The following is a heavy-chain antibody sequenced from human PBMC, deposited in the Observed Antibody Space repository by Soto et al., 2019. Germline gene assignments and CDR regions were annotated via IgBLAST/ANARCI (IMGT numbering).Heavy chain of an antibody. CDR2: ITSSSSST. V-gene: IGHV3-21*01. D-gene: IGHD6-13*01. J-gene: IGHJ6*02. CDR3: ARDYGSSWYDYYYYGMDV. Sequence: PGGSLRLSCAASGFTFSSYARSWVRQAPGKGLEWVSSITSSSSSTYYADSVKGRFTISRDNAKNSLYLQMNSLRAEDTAVYYCARDYGSSWYDYYYYGMDVWGQGTTVTVSS. CDR1: GFTFSSYA.